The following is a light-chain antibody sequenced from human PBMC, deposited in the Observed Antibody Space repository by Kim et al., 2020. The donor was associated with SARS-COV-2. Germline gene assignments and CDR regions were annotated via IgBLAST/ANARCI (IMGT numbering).Light chain of an antibody. CDR3: QQYGNSPPLI. CDR1: QSVSSTY. J-gene: IGKJ4*01. Sequence: EIVLTQSPGTLSLSPGERATLSCRASQSVSSTYLTWYQQKPGQAPRLLIYGASSRATGIPDRFSGSGSGTDFTLTISRLEPEDFAVYYCQQYGNSPPLIFGGGTKVDIK. V-gene: IGKV3-20*01. CDR2: GAS.